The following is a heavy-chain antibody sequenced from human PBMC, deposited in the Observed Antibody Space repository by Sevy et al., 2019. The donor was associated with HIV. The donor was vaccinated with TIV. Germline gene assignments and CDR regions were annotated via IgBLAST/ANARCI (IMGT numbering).Heavy chain of an antibody. Sequence: GGSLRLSCAASGFTFSDYYMSWIRQPPGKGLEWVSYISSSSSYTNYADSVKGRFTISRDNAKNSLYLQMNSLRAEDTAVYYCAREGGEFVVVPAAITYYYGMDVWGQGTTVTVSS. J-gene: IGHJ6*02. V-gene: IGHV3-11*06. CDR3: AREGGEFVVVPAAITYYYGMDV. D-gene: IGHD2-2*01. CDR2: ISSSSSYT. CDR1: GFTFSDYY.